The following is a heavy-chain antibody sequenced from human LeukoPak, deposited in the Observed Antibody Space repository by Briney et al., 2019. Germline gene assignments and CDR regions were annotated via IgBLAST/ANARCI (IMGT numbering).Heavy chain of an antibody. Sequence: GRSLSPSCATSGFTFSGTWMTWVRQTPGKGLECVANIKPDGTTKNYRDSMSGRFTVSRDNAKNSLYLQMNSLRLEDTGIYYCTSDLNHNSGGWGQGTLVPVSS. CDR1: GFTFSGTW. D-gene: IGHD2-15*01. CDR3: TSDLNHNSGG. J-gene: IGHJ4*02. CDR2: IKPDGTTK. V-gene: IGHV3-7*01.